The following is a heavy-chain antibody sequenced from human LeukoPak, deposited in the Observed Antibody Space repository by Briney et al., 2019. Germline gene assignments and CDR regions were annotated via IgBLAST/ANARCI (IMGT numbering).Heavy chain of an antibody. CDR2: INPNSGGT. D-gene: IGHD6-13*01. CDR1: GYTFTGYY. Sequence: ASVKASCKASGYTFTGYYMHWLRQAPGQGLEWMGWINPNSGGTNYAQKFQGRVTLTRNTSISTAYMELSSLRSDDTAVYYCARDGSLDYWGQGTLVTVSS. V-gene: IGHV1-2*02. CDR3: ARDGSLDY. J-gene: IGHJ4*02.